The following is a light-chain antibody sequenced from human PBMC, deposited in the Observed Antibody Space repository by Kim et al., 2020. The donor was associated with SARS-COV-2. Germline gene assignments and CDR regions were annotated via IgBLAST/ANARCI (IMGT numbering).Light chain of an antibody. J-gene: IGKJ2*01. CDR2: GAS. V-gene: IGKV3-20*01. Sequence: LSSGKTAPLSCRSSQSISSLLAWYQQKPGQAPRLLIHGASTRATGIPDRFSGSGSGTDYTLTISRVEPEDFAVYYCQQYHISPVTFGQGTKLEIK. CDR3: QQYHISPVT. CDR1: QSISSL.